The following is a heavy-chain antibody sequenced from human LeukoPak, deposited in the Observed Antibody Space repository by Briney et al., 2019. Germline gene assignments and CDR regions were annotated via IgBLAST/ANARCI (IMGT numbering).Heavy chain of an antibody. CDR3: ARALVAERYYYYYYMDV. CDR2: IYTSGST. CDR1: GGSISSYY. Sequence: PSETLSLTCTVSGGSISSYYWSWIRQPAGKGLEWIGRIYTSGSTNYNPSLKSRVTMSVDTSKTQFSLKLSSVTAADTAVYYCARALVAERYYYYYYMDVWGKGTTVTVSS. D-gene: IGHD2-15*01. J-gene: IGHJ6*03. V-gene: IGHV4-4*07.